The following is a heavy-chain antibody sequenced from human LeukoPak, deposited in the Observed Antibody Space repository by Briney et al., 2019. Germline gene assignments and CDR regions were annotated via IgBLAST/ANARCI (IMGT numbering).Heavy chain of an antibody. CDR3: ARAPIRYFDWPRMDV. V-gene: IGHV3-21*01. J-gene: IGHJ6*02. CDR1: GFTFSSYS. D-gene: IGHD3-9*01. Sequence: PGGSLRLSCAASGFTFSSYSMNWVRQAPGKGLEWVSSISSSSSYIYYADSVKGRFTISRDNAKNSLHLQMNSLRAEDTAVYYCARAPIRYFDWPRMDVWGQGTTVTVSS. CDR2: ISSSSSYI.